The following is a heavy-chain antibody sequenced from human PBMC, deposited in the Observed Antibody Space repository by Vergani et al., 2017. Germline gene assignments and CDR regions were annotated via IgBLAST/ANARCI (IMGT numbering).Heavy chain of an antibody. V-gene: IGHV4-39*01. Sequence: QLQLQESGPGLVKPSETLSLTCTVSGGSITISSYYWGWIRQPPGKGLEWIGSIYYSGSTYYNPSLKSRLTISVDASRNQFSLKLSSVTAPDTAVYYCASGWDFGDSRWGQGTLVTVSS. CDR1: GGSITISSYY. D-gene: IGHD4-17*01. CDR2: IYYSGST. J-gene: IGHJ4*02. CDR3: ASGWDFGDSR.